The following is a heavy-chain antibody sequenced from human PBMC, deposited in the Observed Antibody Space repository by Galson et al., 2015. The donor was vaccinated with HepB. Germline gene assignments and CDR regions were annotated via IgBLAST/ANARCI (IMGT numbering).Heavy chain of an antibody. CDR1: GYSFTSYW. J-gene: IGHJ4*02. CDR3: ARLYGSSWYIPLPQFDY. CDR2: IYPGDSDT. Sequence: QSGAEVKKPGESLKISCKGSGYSFTSYWIGWVRQMPGKGLEWMGIIYPGDSDTRYSPSFQGQVTISADKSISTAYLQWSSLKASDTATYYCARLYGSSWYIPLPQFDYWGQETLVTVSS. D-gene: IGHD6-13*01. V-gene: IGHV5-51*03.